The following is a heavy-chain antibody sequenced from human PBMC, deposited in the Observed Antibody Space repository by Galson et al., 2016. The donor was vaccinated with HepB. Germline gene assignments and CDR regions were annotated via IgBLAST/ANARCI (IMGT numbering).Heavy chain of an antibody. CDR2: ITHGNTI. J-gene: IGHJ6*02. V-gene: IGHV3-48*02. Sequence: SLRLPGAVSGFVFGSDSMSWVRRGPGKGREWGSPITHGNTISYADSVRGRFTISRDNAQNSLYLQMNSLIDEDTAVYYCTRDGQRGYDMDVWGQGTTVTVSS. D-gene: IGHD6-25*01. CDR1: GFVFGSDS. CDR3: TRDGQRGYDMDV.